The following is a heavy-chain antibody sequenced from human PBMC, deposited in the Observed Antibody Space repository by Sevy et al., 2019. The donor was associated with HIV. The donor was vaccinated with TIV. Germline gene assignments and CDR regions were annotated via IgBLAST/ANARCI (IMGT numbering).Heavy chain of an antibody. J-gene: IGHJ4*01. CDR2: ISSSSSYI. CDR3: ARGYCSSTSCYTGGY. Sequence: GGSLRLSCAASGFTFSSYSMNWVRQAPGKGLEWVSSISSSSSYIYYADSVKGRFTISRDNAKNSLYLQMNSLRAEDTAVYYCARGYCSSTSCYTGGYWGHVTLVTVSS. D-gene: IGHD2-2*02. CDR1: GFTFSSYS. V-gene: IGHV3-21*01.